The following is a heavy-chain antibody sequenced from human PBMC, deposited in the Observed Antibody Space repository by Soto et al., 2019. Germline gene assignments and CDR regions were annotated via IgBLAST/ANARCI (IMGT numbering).Heavy chain of an antibody. Sequence: ASVKVSCKASGYTFTGYYMHWVRQAPGQGLEWMGWINPNSGGTNYAQKFQGWVTMTRDTSISTAYMELSSLRSEDTAVYYCAFDPKVGDYWGQGTLVSVSS. D-gene: IGHD3-10*01. CDR1: GYTFTGYY. J-gene: IGHJ4*02. CDR2: INPNSGGT. CDR3: AFDPKVGDY. V-gene: IGHV1-2*04.